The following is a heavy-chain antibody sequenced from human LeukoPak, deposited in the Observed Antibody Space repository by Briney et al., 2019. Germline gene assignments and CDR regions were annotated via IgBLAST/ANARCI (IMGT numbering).Heavy chain of an antibody. Sequence: ASVKVSCKASGYTFTSYDVNWVRQATGQGLEWMGWVNPNSGHTGYAPKFQGRVTMTTSTSISTAYMELSSLRSEDTAVYYCARGAPGSYCSGGSCPYFDYWGQGTLVSVSS. D-gene: IGHD2-15*01. CDR3: ARGAPGSYCSGGSCPYFDY. CDR1: GYTFTSYD. V-gene: IGHV1-8*01. J-gene: IGHJ4*02. CDR2: VNPNSGHT.